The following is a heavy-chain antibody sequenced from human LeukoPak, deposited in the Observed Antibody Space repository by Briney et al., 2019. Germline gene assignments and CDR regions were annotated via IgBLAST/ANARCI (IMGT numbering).Heavy chain of an antibody. CDR3: ARVNPFLGGSVSILDY. CDR1: GGSFSSYY. CDR2: IYYSGST. D-gene: IGHD2/OR15-2a*01. V-gene: IGHV4-59*01. J-gene: IGHJ4*02. Sequence: PSETLSLTCGVSGGSFSSYYWSWIRQPPGKGLEWIGYIYYSGSTNYNPSLKSRVTISVDTSKNQFSLKLSSVTAADTAVYYCARVNPFLGGSVSILDYWGQGTLVTVSS.